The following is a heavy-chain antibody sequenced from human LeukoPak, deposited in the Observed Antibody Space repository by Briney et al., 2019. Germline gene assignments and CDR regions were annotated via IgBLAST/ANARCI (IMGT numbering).Heavy chain of an antibody. CDR2: ISNSGDST. CDR1: GFTFSNHV. D-gene: IGHD4-17*01. V-gene: IGHV3-23*01. Sequence: GGSLRLSCAASGFTFSNHVMSWVRQAPGKGLEWVSAISNSGDSTFYADSVKGRLTISRDNSKSTLYLQMNSLRAEDTAVYYCASTGYGVRDYWGQGTLVTVSS. J-gene: IGHJ4*02. CDR3: ASTGYGVRDY.